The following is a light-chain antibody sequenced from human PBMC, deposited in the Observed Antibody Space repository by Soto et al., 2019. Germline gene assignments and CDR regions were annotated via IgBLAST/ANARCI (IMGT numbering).Light chain of an antibody. V-gene: IGKV1-33*01. Sequence: DIQMTQSPSSLSASVGDRVTITCQANQDISNYLNWYQQKPGKAPKLLIYDASNLEIGVPSRFSGSGSGTDFTVTISSLQPEDIATYYWQQYDNHRTFGQGTKVEIK. CDR1: QDISNY. CDR3: QQYDNHRT. CDR2: DAS. J-gene: IGKJ1*01.